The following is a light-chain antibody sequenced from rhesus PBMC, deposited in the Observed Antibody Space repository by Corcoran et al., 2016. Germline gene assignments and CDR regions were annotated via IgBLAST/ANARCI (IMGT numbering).Light chain of an antibody. CDR1: QSLLDSEDGNTY. CDR3: MQALEFPFT. J-gene: IGKJ3*01. Sequence: DIVMTQTPLSLPVTPGEPASISCRSSQSLLDSEDGNTYLDWYLQKPGLAPQLLIYEVSNRASGVPDRFSGSGSETDFTRKISRGEAEDVGVYYCMQALEFPFTFGPGTKLDIK. V-gene: IGKV2-104*02. CDR2: EVS.